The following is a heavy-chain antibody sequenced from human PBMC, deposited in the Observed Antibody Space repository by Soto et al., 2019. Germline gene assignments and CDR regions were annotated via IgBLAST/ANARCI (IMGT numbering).Heavy chain of an antibody. V-gene: IGHV1-3*01. CDR2: INAGNGNT. Sequence: ASVKVSCKASGYTFTSYAMHWVRQAPGQRLEWMGWINAGNGNTKYSQKFQGRVTITRDTSASTAYMELSSLRSEDTAVYYCAREKGRIQLGRPNCGYWGQGTLVTVSS. J-gene: IGHJ4*02. CDR3: AREKGRIQLGRPNCGY. D-gene: IGHD5-18*01. CDR1: GYTFTSYA.